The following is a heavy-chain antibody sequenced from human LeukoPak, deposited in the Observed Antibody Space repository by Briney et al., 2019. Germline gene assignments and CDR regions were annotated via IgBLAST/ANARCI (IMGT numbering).Heavy chain of an antibody. Sequence: ASVKVSCKASGGTFSSYAISWVRQAHGQGLEWMGRIIPILGIANYAQKFQGRVTITADKSTSTAYMELSSLRSEDTAVYYCARDEARPWPWDVWGQGTTVTVSS. CDR3: ARDEARPWPWDV. J-gene: IGHJ6*02. CDR1: GGTFSSYA. CDR2: IIPILGIA. V-gene: IGHV1-69*04.